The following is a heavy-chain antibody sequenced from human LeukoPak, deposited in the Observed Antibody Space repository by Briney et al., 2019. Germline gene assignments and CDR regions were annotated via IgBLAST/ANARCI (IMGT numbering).Heavy chain of an antibody. J-gene: IGHJ4*02. Sequence: PSETLSLTCTVSGGSISSYYWSWIRQPPGKGLEWIGYIYYSGSTNYNPSLKSRVTMSVDTSKNQFSLKLSSVTAADTAVYYCARIYGDYSGIDYWGQGTLVTVSS. CDR1: GGSISSYY. D-gene: IGHD4-17*01. CDR3: ARIYGDYSGIDY. V-gene: IGHV4-59*12. CDR2: IYYSGST.